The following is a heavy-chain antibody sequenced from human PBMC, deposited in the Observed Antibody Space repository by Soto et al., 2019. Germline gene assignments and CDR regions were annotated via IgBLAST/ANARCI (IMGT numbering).Heavy chain of an antibody. V-gene: IGHV5-10-1*01. D-gene: IGHD6-19*01. CDR2: IDPSDSYT. J-gene: IGHJ6*02. Sequence: PGESLKISCKGSGYSFTSYWISWVRQMPGKGLEWMGRIDPSDSYTNYSPSFQGHVTISADKSISTAYLQWSSLKASDTAMYYCARHSLIAVAEYYYYDGMDVWGQGTTVTVSS. CDR1: GYSFTSYW. CDR3: ARHSLIAVAEYYYYDGMDV.